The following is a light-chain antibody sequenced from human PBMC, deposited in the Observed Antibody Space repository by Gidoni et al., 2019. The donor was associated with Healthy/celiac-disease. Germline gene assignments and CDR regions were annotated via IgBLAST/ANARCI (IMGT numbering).Light chain of an antibody. CDR2: GNS. Sequence: QSVLTQPPSVSGAPGHRVTISCTGSSSNIGAVYDVPWYQQLPGTAPKLLIYGNSNRPSGVPDRFSGSKSGTSASLAITGLQAEDEADYYCQSYDSSLSGWVFGGGTKLTVL. J-gene: IGLJ3*02. CDR3: QSYDSSLSGWV. CDR1: SSNIGAVYD. V-gene: IGLV1-40*01.